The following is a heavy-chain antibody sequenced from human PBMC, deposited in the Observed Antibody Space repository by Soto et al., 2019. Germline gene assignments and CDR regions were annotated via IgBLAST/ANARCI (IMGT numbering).Heavy chain of an antibody. Sequence: GESLKISCAAPGFTFSSYAMSWVRQAPGKGLEWVSAISGSGGSTYYADSVKGRFTISRDNSKNTLYLQMNSLRAEDTAVYYCAKGRGYCSSTSCYGPYYYYYGMDVWGQGTTVTV. CDR3: AKGRGYCSSTSCYGPYYYYYGMDV. J-gene: IGHJ6*02. CDR2: ISGSGGST. CDR1: GFTFSSYA. V-gene: IGHV3-23*01. D-gene: IGHD2-2*01.